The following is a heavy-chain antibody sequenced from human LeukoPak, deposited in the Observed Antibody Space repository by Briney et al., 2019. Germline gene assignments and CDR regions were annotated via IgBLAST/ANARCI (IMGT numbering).Heavy chain of an antibody. D-gene: IGHD6-13*01. CDR2: IRYDGSNK. Sequence: GGSLRLSCAASGFSFSRHGMHWVRQAPGKGLEWVAFIRYDGSNKYYADSVKGRFTISRDNSKNTLYLQMNSLRAEDTAVYYCAKGLGEQQLVHDYWGQGTLVTVSS. V-gene: IGHV3-30*02. CDR1: GFSFSRHG. CDR3: AKGLGEQQLVHDY. J-gene: IGHJ4*02.